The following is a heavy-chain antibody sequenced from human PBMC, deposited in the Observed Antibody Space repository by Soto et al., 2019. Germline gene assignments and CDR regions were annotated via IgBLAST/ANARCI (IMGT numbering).Heavy chain of an antibody. CDR2: IIPIFGTA. J-gene: IGHJ4*02. Sequence: QVQLVQSGAEVKKPGSSVKVSCKASGGTFSGYAISWVRQAPGQGLEWMGGIIPIFGTANYAQKFQGRVTITADESTSTASMELSSLRSEDTAVYYCAREGGRLMVQDTRPFDYWGQGTLVTVSS. D-gene: IGHD2-8*01. CDR3: AREGGRLMVQDTRPFDY. V-gene: IGHV1-69*12. CDR1: GGTFSGYA.